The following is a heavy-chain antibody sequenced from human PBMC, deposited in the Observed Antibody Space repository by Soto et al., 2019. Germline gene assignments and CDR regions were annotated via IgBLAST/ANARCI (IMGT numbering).Heavy chain of an antibody. CDR2: ISYDGSNK. V-gene: IGHV3-30-3*01. CDR1: GFTFSSCA. D-gene: IGHD2-2*02. Sequence: GGSLRLSCAASGFTFSSCAMHWVRQAPGKGLEWVAVISYDGSNKYYADSVKGRFTVSRDNSKNTLYLQVNSLRAEDTAVYYCARDMGYCSSSSCYNPLFDYWGQGTLVTVSS. J-gene: IGHJ4*02. CDR3: ARDMGYCSSSSCYNPLFDY.